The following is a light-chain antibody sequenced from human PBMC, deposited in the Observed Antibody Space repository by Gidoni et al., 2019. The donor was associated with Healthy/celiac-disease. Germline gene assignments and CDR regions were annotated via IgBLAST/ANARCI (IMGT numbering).Light chain of an antibody. CDR3: QQYGSSPLT. Sequence: EIVLTQSPGTLSSSPGERATLSCRSSQSVSSNYLAWYQQKPGQAPSLLIYGASSRATGIPDRFIGSGSGTDFTLTISRLEPEDFAVYYCQQYGSSPLTFGGGTKVEIK. CDR2: GAS. V-gene: IGKV3-20*01. CDR1: QSVSSNY. J-gene: IGKJ4*01.